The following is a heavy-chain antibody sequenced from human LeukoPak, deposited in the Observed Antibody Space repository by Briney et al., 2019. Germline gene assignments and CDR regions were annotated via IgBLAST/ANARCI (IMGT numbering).Heavy chain of an antibody. J-gene: IGHJ4*02. CDR3: ARGLAAAGTGGY. Sequence: ASVKVSCKASGYTFTGYYMHWVRQAPGQGLEWMGWMNPNSGNTGYAQKFQGRVTMTRNTSISTAYMELSSLRSEDTAVYYCARGLAAAGTGGYWGQGTLVTVSS. V-gene: IGHV1-8*02. CDR1: GYTFTGYY. D-gene: IGHD6-13*01. CDR2: MNPNSGNT.